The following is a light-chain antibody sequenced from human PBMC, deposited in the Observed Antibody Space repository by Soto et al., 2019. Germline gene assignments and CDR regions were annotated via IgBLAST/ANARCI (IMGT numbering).Light chain of an antibody. CDR1: QNISSW. Sequence: DIQMTQSPSALSASVGDRVTITCRARQNISSWLAWYQQKPGKAPKSLIYDASSLESGVPSRLSGSGSGTEFTLTISNLQPDDSATYYCQHYKAFSPWTFGQGTKVDIK. CDR2: DAS. V-gene: IGKV1-5*01. J-gene: IGKJ1*01. CDR3: QHYKAFSPWT.